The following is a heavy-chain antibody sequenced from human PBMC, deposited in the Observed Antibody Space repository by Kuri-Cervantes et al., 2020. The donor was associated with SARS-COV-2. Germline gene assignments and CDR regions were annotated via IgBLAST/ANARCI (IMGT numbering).Heavy chain of an antibody. CDR3: ARGAYDFWSGDLMSYYYYMDV. D-gene: IGHD3-3*01. J-gene: IGHJ6*03. V-gene: IGHV4-59*11. Sequence: SETLSLTCTVSGGSISSHYWSWIRQPPGKGLGWIGYIYYSGSTNYNPSLKSRVTISVDTSKNQFSLKLSSVTAADTAVYYCARGAYDFWSGDLMSYYYYMDVWGKGTTVTVSS. CDR1: GGSISSHY. CDR2: IYYSGST.